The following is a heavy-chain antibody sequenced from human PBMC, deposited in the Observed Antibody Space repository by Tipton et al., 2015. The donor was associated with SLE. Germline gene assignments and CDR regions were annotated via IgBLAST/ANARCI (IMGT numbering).Heavy chain of an antibody. CDR2: INHSGST. CDR1: GGSFSGYY. CDR3: ARGVYSSGWTFDY. V-gene: IGHV4-34*01. D-gene: IGHD6-19*01. J-gene: IGHJ4*02. Sequence: TLSLTCAVYGGSFSGYYWSWIRQPPGKGLEWIGEINHSGSTNYNPSLKSRVTISVDTSKNQFSLKLSSVTAADTAVYYCARGVYSSGWTFDYWGQGTLVTVSS.